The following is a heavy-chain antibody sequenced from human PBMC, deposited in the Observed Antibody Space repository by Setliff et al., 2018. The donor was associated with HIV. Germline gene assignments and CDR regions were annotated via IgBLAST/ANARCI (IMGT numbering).Heavy chain of an antibody. CDR1: VGSISSSSYY. CDR3: ASLSLEPDTAMDTGGGI. J-gene: IGHJ3*02. CDR2: IYYSGST. V-gene: IGHV4-39*01. D-gene: IGHD5-18*01. Sequence: LSLTCTVSVGSISSSSYYWGWIRQPPGKGLEWIGSIYYSGSTYYNPSLKSRVTIPVDTSKNQFSLKLSSVTAADMAVYYCASLSLEPDTAMDTGGGIWGQGTMVTVSS.